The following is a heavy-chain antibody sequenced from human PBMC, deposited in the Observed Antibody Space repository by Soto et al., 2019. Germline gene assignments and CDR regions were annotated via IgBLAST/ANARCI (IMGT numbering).Heavy chain of an antibody. CDR3: ARPYTVTTWIAFDI. CDR2: INHSGST. D-gene: IGHD4-17*01. CDR1: GGSFSGYY. J-gene: IGHJ3*02. V-gene: IGHV4-34*01. Sequence: ASETLSLTCAVYGGSFSGYYWSWIRQPPGKGLEWIGEINHSGSTNYNPSLKSRVTISVDTSKNQFSLKLSSVTAADTAVYYCARPYTVTTWIAFDIWGQGTMVTVSS.